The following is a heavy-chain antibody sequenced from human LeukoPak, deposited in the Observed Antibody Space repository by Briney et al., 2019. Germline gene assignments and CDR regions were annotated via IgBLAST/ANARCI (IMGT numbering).Heavy chain of an antibody. CDR3: ARGYSSSSGWFDP. Sequence: SETLSLTCTVSGDSISTYYWTWIRQPPGKGLEWIGYIYYSGSTNYNPSLKSRVIISVDTSKNQFSLKLSSVTAADTAVYYCARGYSSSSGWFDPWGQGTLVTVSS. V-gene: IGHV4-59*01. CDR2: IYYSGST. D-gene: IGHD6-6*01. J-gene: IGHJ5*02. CDR1: GDSISTYY.